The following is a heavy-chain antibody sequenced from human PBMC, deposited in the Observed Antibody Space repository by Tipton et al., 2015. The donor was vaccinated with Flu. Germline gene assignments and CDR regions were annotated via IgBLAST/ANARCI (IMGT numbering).Heavy chain of an antibody. CDR1: GYSISSGFY. J-gene: IGHJ4*02. V-gene: IGHV4-38-2*02. CDR3: ARGDGYNFDY. CDR2: IYRSGST. D-gene: IGHD5-24*01. Sequence: GLVKPSETLSLTCTVSGYSISSGFYWGWIRQPPGKGLEWIGNIYRSGSTFYNPSLKSRVTISVDTSKNQFSLKLSSVTAADTAVCYCARGDGYNFDYWGQGTLVTVSS.